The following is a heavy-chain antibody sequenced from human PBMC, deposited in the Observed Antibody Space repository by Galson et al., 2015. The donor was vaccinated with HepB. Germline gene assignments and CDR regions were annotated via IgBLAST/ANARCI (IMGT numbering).Heavy chain of an antibody. CDR1: GFTFSSYG. V-gene: IGHV3-30*02. CDR3: ARDSSGWYYYYYYMDV. CDR2: IRYDGSNK. J-gene: IGHJ6*03. Sequence: SLRLSCAASGFTFSSYGMHWVRQAPGKGLEWVAFIRYDGSNKYYADSVKGRFTIPRDNSKNTLYLQMNSLRAEDTAVYYCARDSSGWYYYYYYMDVWGKGTTVTVSS. D-gene: IGHD6-19*01.